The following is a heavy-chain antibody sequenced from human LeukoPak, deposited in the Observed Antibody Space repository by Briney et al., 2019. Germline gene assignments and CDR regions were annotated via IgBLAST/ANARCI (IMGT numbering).Heavy chain of an antibody. CDR3: AGGSTTSSPLDY. Sequence: PSETLSLTCTVSDYSISSGYYWGWIRQPPGKGLEWIGTINHSESTYYNPSLKSRVTISVDTSKNRFSLRLTSVTAADTAVYYCAGGSTTSSPLDYWGQGTLVTVSS. J-gene: IGHJ4*02. V-gene: IGHV4-38-2*02. CDR1: DYSISSGYY. D-gene: IGHD6-13*01. CDR2: INHSEST.